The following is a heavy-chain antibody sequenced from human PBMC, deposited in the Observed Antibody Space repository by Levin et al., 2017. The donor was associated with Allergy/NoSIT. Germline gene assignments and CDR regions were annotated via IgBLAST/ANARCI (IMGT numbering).Heavy chain of an antibody. CDR2: IYSDDNV. Sequence: LSLTCAASGFTISGNYMSWVRQAPGKGLEWVSVIYSDDNVDYADSVKGRFTISRDNSKNILYLQMNSLRAEDTAVYYCAIDHYDILTGYYRGYGMDVWGQGTTVTVSS. J-gene: IGHJ6*02. D-gene: IGHD3-9*01. CDR1: GFTISGNY. V-gene: IGHV3-53*01. CDR3: AIDHYDILTGYYRGYGMDV.